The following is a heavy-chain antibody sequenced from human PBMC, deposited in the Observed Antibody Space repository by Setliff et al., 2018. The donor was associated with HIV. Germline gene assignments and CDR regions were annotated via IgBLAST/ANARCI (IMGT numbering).Heavy chain of an antibody. Sequence: PSETLSLTCTVSGDSISSSIYYWGWIRQPPGKGLEWVLVISGSGASTYYADSVKGRFTISRDNSKNTLYLQMNSLRVEDTAVYYCARVRLYNTALDSWGQGTLVTVSS. V-gene: IGHV3-23*01. CDR2: ISGSGAST. CDR3: ARVRLYNTALDS. D-gene: IGHD3-3*01. CDR1: GDSISSSIYY. J-gene: IGHJ1*01.